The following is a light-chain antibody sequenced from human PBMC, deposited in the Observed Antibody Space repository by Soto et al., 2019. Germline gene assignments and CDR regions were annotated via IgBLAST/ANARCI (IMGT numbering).Light chain of an antibody. CDR1: QSVSGW. J-gene: IGKJ1*01. CDR3: MHATLFPL. V-gene: IGKV1-5*01. Sequence: DIQMTQSPSTLSASVGDPVPVTCRASQSVSGWLAWYQQKPGEAPKLLIYDASALPRGVPSRFSGSGSGTKFTLKISRVEAEDVGIYYCMHATLFPLFGQGTKVDIK. CDR2: DAS.